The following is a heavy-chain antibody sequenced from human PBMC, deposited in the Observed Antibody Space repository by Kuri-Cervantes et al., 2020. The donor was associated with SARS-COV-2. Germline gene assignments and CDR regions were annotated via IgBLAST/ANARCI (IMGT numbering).Heavy chain of an antibody. CDR1: GYSFTSYW. CDR2: IYPGDSDT. Sequence: GGSLRLYCKGSGYSFTSYWISWLRQMPGKGLEWMGIIYPGDSDTRYSPSFQGHVTISADKSISTACLQWSSLKASDTAMYYCARPMSIAADDAFDIWVQGTMVTVSS. J-gene: IGHJ3*02. CDR3: ARPMSIAADDAFDI. V-gene: IGHV5-51*01. D-gene: IGHD6-13*01.